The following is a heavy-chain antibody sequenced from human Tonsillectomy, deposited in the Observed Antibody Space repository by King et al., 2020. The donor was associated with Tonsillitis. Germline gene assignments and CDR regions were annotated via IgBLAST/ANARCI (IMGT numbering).Heavy chain of an antibody. Sequence: QLQESGPGLVKPSGTLSLTCAVSGGSISSSNWWSWVRQPPGKGLEGIGEIYHSGSTNSNPPLKSRVTISVNKSKNQFSLKLSSVTAADTAVYYCAGKSAVAGHGDYFDYWGQGTLVTVSS. CDR3: AGKSAVAGHGDYFDY. J-gene: IGHJ4*02. CDR2: IYHSGST. V-gene: IGHV4-4*02. D-gene: IGHD6-19*01. CDR1: GGSISSSNW.